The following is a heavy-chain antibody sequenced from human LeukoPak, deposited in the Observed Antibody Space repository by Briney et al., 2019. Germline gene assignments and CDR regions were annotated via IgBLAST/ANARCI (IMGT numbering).Heavy chain of an antibody. CDR1: GGSISSSSYY. J-gene: IGHJ4*02. Sequence: SETLSLTCTVSGGSISSSSYYWGWIRQPPGKGLEWIGEINHSGSTNYNPSLKSRVTISVDTSKNQFSLKLSSVTAADTAVYYCARIGGYDFRGDYWGQGTLVTVSS. CDR2: INHSGST. D-gene: IGHD5-12*01. CDR3: ARIGGYDFRGDY. V-gene: IGHV4-39*07.